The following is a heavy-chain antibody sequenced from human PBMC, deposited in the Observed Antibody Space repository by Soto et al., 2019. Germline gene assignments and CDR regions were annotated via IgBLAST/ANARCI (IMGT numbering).Heavy chain of an antibody. V-gene: IGHV3-30*18. CDR1: RFAFSSYA. CDR2: ISYDGGYE. D-gene: IGHD2-21*02. Sequence: QEQLVESGGGVVQPGKSLRLSCTASRFAFSSYAMHWARQAPGKGLEWVAVISYDGGYENYADSVKGRFTVSRDNSKNTLWLQMNNLRAEDTALYYCAKGTTVTPWRYLDLWGQGNLVTVSS. J-gene: IGHJ2*01. CDR3: AKGTTVTPWRYLDL.